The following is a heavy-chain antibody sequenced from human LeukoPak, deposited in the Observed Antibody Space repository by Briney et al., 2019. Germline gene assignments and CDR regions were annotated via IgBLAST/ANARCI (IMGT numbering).Heavy chain of an antibody. D-gene: IGHD5-18*01. J-gene: IGHJ6*03. CDR2: IYYSGST. CDR1: GGSISSYY. V-gene: IGHV4-59*01. CDR3: ARAGMSGGYSYGYQNYYYYMDV. Sequence: PSETLSLTCTVSGGSISSYYWSWIRQPPGKGLEWIGYIYYSGSTNYNPSLKSRVTISVDTSKNQFSLKLSSVTAADTAVYYCARAGMSGGYSYGYQNYYYYMDVWGKGTTVTVSS.